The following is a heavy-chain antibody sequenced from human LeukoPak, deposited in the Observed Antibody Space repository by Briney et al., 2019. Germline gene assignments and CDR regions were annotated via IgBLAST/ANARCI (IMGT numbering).Heavy chain of an antibody. CDR1: GFAFEDYA. Sequence: GGSLRLFCAASGFAFEDYAMHWVRQAPGKGLEWVAGISWRSGNIGYADSVKCRFTISRDNAENSLHLQMNSLRTDDTALYFCARDAWRRAFNYGMDVWGQGTTVAVSS. V-gene: IGHV3-9*01. D-gene: IGHD5-12*01. CDR2: ISWRSGNI. CDR3: ARDAWRRAFNYGMDV. J-gene: IGHJ6*02.